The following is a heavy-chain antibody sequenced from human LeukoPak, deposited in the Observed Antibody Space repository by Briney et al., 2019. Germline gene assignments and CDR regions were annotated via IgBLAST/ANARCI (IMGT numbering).Heavy chain of an antibody. Sequence: ASVKVSCKASGYTFTGYYMHWVRQAPGQGLEWMGWINPNSGGTNYAQKFQGWVTMTRDTSISTAYMELSRLRSDDTAVYYCARGGYSYGYYFYYWGQGTLVTVSS. CDR2: INPNSGGT. CDR3: ARGGYSYGYYFYY. J-gene: IGHJ4*02. CDR1: GYTFTGYY. D-gene: IGHD5-18*01. V-gene: IGHV1-2*04.